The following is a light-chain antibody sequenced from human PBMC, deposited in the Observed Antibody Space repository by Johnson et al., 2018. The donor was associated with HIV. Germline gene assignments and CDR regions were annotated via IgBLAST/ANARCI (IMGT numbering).Light chain of an antibody. J-gene: IGLJ1*01. CDR1: SCDIGNNY. Sequence: QSVLTQSPSVSAAPGQKVSISCSGTSCDIGNNYVSSHQQLPGTAPKLLIYDNKKRPSGIPDRIYGSKSRTSATLGITGLKTGEEADYYCGTWDRSLSAYVFGTGTRVTVL. CDR2: DNK. CDR3: GTWDRSLSAYV. V-gene: IGLV1-51*01.